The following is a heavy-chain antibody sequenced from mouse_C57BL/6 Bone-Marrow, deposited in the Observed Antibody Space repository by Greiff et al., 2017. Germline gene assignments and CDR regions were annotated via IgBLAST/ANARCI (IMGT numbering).Heavy chain of an antibody. CDR2: MYPRSGNT. CDR3: ARLLYYFDY. CDR1: GYTFTSYG. Sequence: QVQLQQSGAELARPGASVKLSCKASGYTFTSYGISWVKPSTGQGLEWIGEMYPRSGNTYYNEKFKGKATLTADKSSSTAYMELRSLTSEDSAVYFCARLLYYFDYWGQGTTLTVSS. J-gene: IGHJ2*01. V-gene: IGHV1-81*01.